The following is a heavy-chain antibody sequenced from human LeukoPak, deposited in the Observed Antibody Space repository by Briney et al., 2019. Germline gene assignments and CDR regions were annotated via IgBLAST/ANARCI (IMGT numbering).Heavy chain of an antibody. V-gene: IGHV3-21*01. J-gene: IGHJ5*02. Sequence: PGGSLRLSCAASGFSFSSYSMNWVRQAPGKGLEWVSCMNSSSSYIYYPDSVKGGFTISRDNAKNSLYLQMYRPRAEATAVYYCGRAGYDFWSGYYCEWFAPWGQGTLVTVP. CDR3: GRAGYDFWSGYYCEWFAP. D-gene: IGHD3-3*01. CDR1: GFSFSSYS. CDR2: MNSSSSYI.